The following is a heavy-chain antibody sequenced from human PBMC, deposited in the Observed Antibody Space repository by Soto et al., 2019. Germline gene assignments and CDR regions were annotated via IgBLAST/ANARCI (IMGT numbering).Heavy chain of an antibody. CDR3: ATESKSGTYYYDSSGYYSLDY. D-gene: IGHD3-22*01. CDR2: FDPEDGET. Sequence: ASVKVSCKVSGYTLTELSMHWVRQAPGKGLEWMGGFDPEDGETIYAQKFQGRVTMTEDTSTDTANMEMSSLRSEDTAVYNSATESKSGTYYYDSSGYYSLDYWGQGTLVTVSS. CDR1: GYTLTELS. V-gene: IGHV1-24*01. J-gene: IGHJ4*02.